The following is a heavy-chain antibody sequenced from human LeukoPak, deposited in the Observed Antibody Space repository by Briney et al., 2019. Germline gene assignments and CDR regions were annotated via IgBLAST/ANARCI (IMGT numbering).Heavy chain of an antibody. V-gene: IGHV3-21*01. CDR3: ARSEHSSSSFDY. J-gene: IGHJ4*02. Sequence: GGSLRLSCAASGLTLSSYSMNWVRQAPGKGLEWVSYISSSSTHIYYADSVKGRFTISRDNARNSLYLQMNSLRAEDTAIYYCARSEHSSSSFDYWGQGTLVTVSS. CDR2: ISSSSTHI. CDR1: GLTLSSYS. D-gene: IGHD6-6*01.